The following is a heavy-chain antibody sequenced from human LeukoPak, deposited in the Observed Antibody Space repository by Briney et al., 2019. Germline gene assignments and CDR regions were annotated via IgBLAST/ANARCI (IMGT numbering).Heavy chain of an antibody. CDR2: IYPGDSDT. D-gene: IGHD4-23*01. CDR1: GYSFTSYW. V-gene: IGHV5-51*01. J-gene: IGHJ4*02. Sequence: GESLKISCKGSGYSFTSYWIGWVRQMPGKGLEWMGIIYPGDSDTRYSPSFQSQVTISADKTISTAYLQWSSLKDSDTAMYYCARRKGDSRYGGTYYFDYWGQGTLVTVSS. CDR3: ARRKGDSRYGGTYYFDY.